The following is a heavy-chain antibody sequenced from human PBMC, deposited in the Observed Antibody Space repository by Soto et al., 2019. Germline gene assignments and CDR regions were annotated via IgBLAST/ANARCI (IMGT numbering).Heavy chain of an antibody. CDR3: ARWGTTGGLDV. D-gene: IGHD3-16*01. Sequence: QVQLVESGGGVVQPGASLRLSCVGSGFTFRSYVIHWVRQAPGKGLEWVALTSYDGSNKYYDDSVKGRFTISRDNSRDTVDLHMDSLRLEDTALYYCARWGTTGGLDVWGQGTLVSVSS. CDR1: GFTFRSYV. CDR2: TSYDGSNK. V-gene: IGHV3-30*19. J-gene: IGHJ4*02.